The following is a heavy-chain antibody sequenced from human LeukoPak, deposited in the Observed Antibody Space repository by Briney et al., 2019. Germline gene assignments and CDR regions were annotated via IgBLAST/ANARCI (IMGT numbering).Heavy chain of an antibody. Sequence: GGSLRLSCAASGFTFSSYWMHWVRQAPGKGLVWVSRINSDGSSTSYADSVKGRFTISRDNAKNTLYLQMNSLRAEDTAVYYCARDGTGYSSSWDLDYWGQGTLVTDSS. CDR2: INSDGSST. V-gene: IGHV3-74*01. J-gene: IGHJ4*02. D-gene: IGHD6-13*01. CDR3: ARDGTGYSSSWDLDY. CDR1: GFTFSSYW.